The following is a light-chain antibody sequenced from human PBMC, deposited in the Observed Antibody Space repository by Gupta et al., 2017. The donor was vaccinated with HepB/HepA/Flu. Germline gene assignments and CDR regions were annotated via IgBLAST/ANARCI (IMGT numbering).Light chain of an antibody. CDR2: STS. Sequence: DIQMTQSPSSLSASVGDRVTITCRASQSINYYLNWYQQKPGKAPKRLIYSTSNHKSGVPSRFGGSGFETDFTLTIRRRQPEDFANYYCQKRDNSLIHFGGGTKV. J-gene: IGKJ4*01. CDR3: QKRDNSLIH. V-gene: IGKV1-39*01. CDR1: QSINYY.